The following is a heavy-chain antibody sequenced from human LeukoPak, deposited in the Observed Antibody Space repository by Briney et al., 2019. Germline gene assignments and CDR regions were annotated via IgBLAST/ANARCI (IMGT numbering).Heavy chain of an antibody. CDR1: GFTFSGYA. D-gene: IGHD5-24*01. Sequence: AGGSLRLSCAASGFTFSGYAMSWARQAPGKGLEWVSLISGSGGGTYYADSVKGRFTIFRDNSKNTQYLQMNSLRAEDTAVYYCAKTGTEDGYNIYFDHWGQGTLVTVSS. V-gene: IGHV3-23*01. J-gene: IGHJ4*02. CDR3: AKTGTEDGYNIYFDH. CDR2: ISGSGGGT.